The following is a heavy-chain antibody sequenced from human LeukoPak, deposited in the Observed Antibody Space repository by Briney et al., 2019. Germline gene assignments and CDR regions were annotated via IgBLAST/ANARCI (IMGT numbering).Heavy chain of an antibody. CDR1: GFIFSSYA. J-gene: IGHJ6*02. CDR2: IYSGGST. Sequence: PGGSLRLSCAASGFIFSSYAMSWVRQAPGKGLEWVSVIYSGGSTYYADSVRGRFTISRDNSKNTLYLQMNSLRTEDTAVYYCARDLPYCTSISCYVDGMDVWGQGTTVIVSS. CDR3: ARDLPYCTSISCYVDGMDV. D-gene: IGHD2-2*01. V-gene: IGHV3-66*01.